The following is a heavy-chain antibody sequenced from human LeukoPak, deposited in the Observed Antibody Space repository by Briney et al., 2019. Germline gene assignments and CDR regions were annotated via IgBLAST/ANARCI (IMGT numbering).Heavy chain of an antibody. CDR1: GGSITSHY. V-gene: IGHV4-59*11. CDR3: ARETVTMCFGGWFVS. J-gene: IGHJ5*01. Sequence: SETLSLTCTVSGGSITSHYWSWIRQPPGKGLEWIGYIYYSGSTNYNPSLKSRVTISVDTHKNQFSLKLSSVTAADTAVYYCARETVTMCFGGWFVSWGQGTLVTVSS. D-gene: IGHD1-7*01. CDR2: IYYSGST.